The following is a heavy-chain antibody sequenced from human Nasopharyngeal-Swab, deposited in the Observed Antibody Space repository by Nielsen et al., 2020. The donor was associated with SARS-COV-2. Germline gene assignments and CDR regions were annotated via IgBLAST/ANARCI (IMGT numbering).Heavy chain of an antibody. CDR2: ISAYNGNT. Sequence: ASVKVSCKASGYTFTSYGISWVRQAPGQGLEWVGWISAYNGNTNYAQKLQGRVTMTTDTSTSTAYMELRSLRSDDTAVYYCARVNLGMIVVVEDYWGQGTLVTVSS. D-gene: IGHD3-22*01. CDR1: GYTFTSYG. V-gene: IGHV1-18*01. J-gene: IGHJ4*02. CDR3: ARVNLGMIVVVEDY.